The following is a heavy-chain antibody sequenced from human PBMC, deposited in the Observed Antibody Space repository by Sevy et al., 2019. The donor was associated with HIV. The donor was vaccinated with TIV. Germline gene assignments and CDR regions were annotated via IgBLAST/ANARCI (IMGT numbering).Heavy chain of an antibody. CDR2: INSDGSST. Sequence: GGSLRLSCAASGFTFSSYWMHWVRQAPGKGLVWVSRINSDGSSTSYADSVKGRFTISRDNAKNTLYLQMNSLRAEDMAVYYCARDPGYYYYGMDVWGQGTTVTVSS. J-gene: IGHJ6*02. CDR1: GFTFSSYW. V-gene: IGHV3-74*01. CDR3: ARDPGYYYYGMDV.